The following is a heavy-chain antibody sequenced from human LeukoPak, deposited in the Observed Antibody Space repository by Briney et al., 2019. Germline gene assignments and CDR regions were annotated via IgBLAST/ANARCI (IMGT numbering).Heavy chain of an antibody. Sequence: GGSLRLSCAASGFSVSSSYMNWVRQVPGKGLVWVSRIVSDGSNTNYADSVKGRFTISRDNAKNTLYLQMNSLRVEDTAVYYCARGRPHGNDYWGQGTLVTVSS. D-gene: IGHD4-23*01. V-gene: IGHV3-74*01. CDR2: IVSDGSNT. J-gene: IGHJ4*02. CDR1: GFSVSSSY. CDR3: ARGRPHGNDY.